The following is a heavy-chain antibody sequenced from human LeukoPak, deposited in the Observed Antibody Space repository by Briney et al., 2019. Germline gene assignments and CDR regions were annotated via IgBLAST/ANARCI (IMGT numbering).Heavy chain of an antibody. V-gene: IGHV1-18*01. Sequence: ASVKVSCKASGYTFTSYGISWVRPAPGQGLEWMGWISAYNGNTKYAQKLQGRVTMTTDTSPSAAYMELRSLRSDDTAVYYCARDSKYSSSEMWYWGQGTLVTVSS. J-gene: IGHJ4*02. CDR3: ARDSKYSSSEMWY. CDR1: GYTFTSYG. CDR2: ISAYNGNT. D-gene: IGHD6-13*01.